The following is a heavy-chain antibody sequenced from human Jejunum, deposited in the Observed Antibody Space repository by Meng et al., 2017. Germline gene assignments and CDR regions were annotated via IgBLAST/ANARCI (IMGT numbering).Heavy chain of an antibody. V-gene: IGHV4-61*01. CDR1: GGSVNSGSYY. D-gene: IGHD3-22*01. J-gene: IGHJ4*02. CDR3: ARGHFDKYFDS. CDR2: MYFSGST. Sequence: QGQLQGRGPGLVRPSETLPLTCTISGGSVNSGSYYWSWIRQPPGKGLEWIGYMYFSGSTNYNASLKSRVTISVDTSKKQFSLKLTSVTAADTAVYYCARGHFDKYFDSWGQGTLVTVSS.